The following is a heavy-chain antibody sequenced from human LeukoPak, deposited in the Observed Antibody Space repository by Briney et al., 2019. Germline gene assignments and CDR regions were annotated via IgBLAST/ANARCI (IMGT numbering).Heavy chain of an antibody. Sequence: SSETLSLTCSVSGGSISSYYWSWIRQPPGKGLEWIGYIYYSGSTNYNPSLKSRVTISVDTSKNQFSLKLSAVTAADTAVYYCARALAYCGGDCYNAFDIWGQGTMVTVSS. CDR1: GGSISSYY. CDR3: ARALAYCGGDCYNAFDI. D-gene: IGHD2-21*02. CDR2: IYYSGST. V-gene: IGHV4-59*01. J-gene: IGHJ3*02.